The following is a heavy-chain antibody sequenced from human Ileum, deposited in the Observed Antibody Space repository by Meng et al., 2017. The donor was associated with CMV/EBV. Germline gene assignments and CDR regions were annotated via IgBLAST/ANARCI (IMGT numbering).Heavy chain of an antibody. CDR1: GFPFKDYA. CDR3: ARSSYYDFWSGYLN. V-gene: IGHV3-33*01. J-gene: IGHJ4*02. Sequence: GESLKISCAASGFPFKDYAMHWVRQAPGKGLEWVAVIYYDGGHKYYADSVKGRFTVSRDNSKNTLYLEMVSLRAEDTAVYYCARSSYYDFWSGYLNWGQGTLVTVSS. D-gene: IGHD3-3*01. CDR2: IYYDGGHK.